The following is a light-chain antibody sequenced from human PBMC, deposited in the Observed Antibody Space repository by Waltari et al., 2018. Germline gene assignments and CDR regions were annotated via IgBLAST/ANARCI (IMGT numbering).Light chain of an antibody. CDR1: QNINSW. CDR2: KAS. Sequence: DIQMTPSPSTLSASVGARVTITCRASQNINSWLAWYQQKPGKAPKLLIYKASSLESWVPSRFSGSGSGTEFTLTISSLQPDDFATYYCQQHSNYWTFGQGTKVEIK. CDR3: QQHSNYWT. V-gene: IGKV1-5*03. J-gene: IGKJ1*01.